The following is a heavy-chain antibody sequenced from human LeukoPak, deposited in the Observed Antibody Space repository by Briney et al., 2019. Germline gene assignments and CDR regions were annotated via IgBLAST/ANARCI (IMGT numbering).Heavy chain of an antibody. CDR3: ASLANWDPFDY. J-gene: IGHJ4*02. V-gene: IGHV4-59*12. CDR1: GGSISSYY. CDR2: IYYSGST. D-gene: IGHD7-27*01. Sequence: SETLSLTCTVSGGSISSYYWSWIRQPPGKGLEWIGYIYYSGSTNYNPSLKSRVTISVDTSKNQFSLKLSSVTAADTAVYYCASLANWDPFDYWGQGTLVTVSS.